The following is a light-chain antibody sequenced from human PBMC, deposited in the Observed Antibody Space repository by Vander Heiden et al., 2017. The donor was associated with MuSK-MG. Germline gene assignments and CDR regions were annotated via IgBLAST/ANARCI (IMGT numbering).Light chain of an antibody. CDR1: QSIRDN. Sequence: IQMTQSPSSLSASVTDRVPITCRASQSIRDNLNWYQQKPGTAPKLLIYTASSLQSGVPSRFSGSGSGTDFTLTISSLQPEDFATYYCQQSDSIPYTFGQGTKVETK. CDR3: QQSDSIPYT. J-gene: IGKJ2*01. V-gene: IGKV1-39*01. CDR2: TAS.